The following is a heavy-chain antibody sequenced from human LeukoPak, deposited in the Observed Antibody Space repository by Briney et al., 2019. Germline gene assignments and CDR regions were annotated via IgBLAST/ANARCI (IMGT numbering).Heavy chain of an antibody. CDR1: GFAFSTYS. D-gene: IGHD6-13*01. CDR2: ISSSGSTI. CDR3: ARGSSWPPYLDY. Sequence: GGSLTLSCAASGFAFSTYSMNWVRQAPGKGLEWVSHISSSGSTIYYADSVKGRFTISRDNAKNSLYLQMNSLRAEDTAVYYCARGSSWPPYLDYWGQGTLVTVSS. J-gene: IGHJ4*02. V-gene: IGHV3-48*01.